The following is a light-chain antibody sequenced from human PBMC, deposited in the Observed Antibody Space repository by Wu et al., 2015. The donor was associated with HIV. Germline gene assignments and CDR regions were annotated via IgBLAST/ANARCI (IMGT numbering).Light chain of an antibody. Sequence: EIVMTQSPVTLSVSPGERATLSCRASQNVSSNFAWYQQKPGQAPRLLIYGASTRATDIPARFSGSGSGTEFTLTISSLQSEDFAVYYCQQYNNWPGTFGQGTKVEIK. J-gene: IGKJ1*01. CDR3: QQYNNWPGT. CDR2: GAS. V-gene: IGKV3-15*01. CDR1: QNVSSN.